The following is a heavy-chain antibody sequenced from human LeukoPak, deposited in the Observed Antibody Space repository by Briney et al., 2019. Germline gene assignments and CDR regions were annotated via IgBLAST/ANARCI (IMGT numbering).Heavy chain of an antibody. J-gene: IGHJ3*02. CDR2: IYPGDSDS. D-gene: IGHD2-2*01. CDR1: GYSFTSYW. Sequence: GASLQISCKGSGYSFTSYWIGWVRPMPGKGLEWMGIIYPGDSDSRYSPSFQGQVTISADKSISTAYLQWSSLKASDTAMYYCARRGVVVVPAARGSDAFDIWGQGTMVTVSS. V-gene: IGHV5-51*01. CDR3: ARRGVVVVPAARGSDAFDI.